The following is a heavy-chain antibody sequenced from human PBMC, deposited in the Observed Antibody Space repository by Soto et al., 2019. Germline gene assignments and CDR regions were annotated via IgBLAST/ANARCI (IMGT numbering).Heavy chain of an antibody. Sequence: QVQLQESGPGLVKPSGTLSLTCAVSGGSISSSNWWSWVRQPPGQGLEWIGEIYHSGSTNYNPSLTRRVTISVDKSKNQFPLKLSSVTAADTAVYYCASGNAAAAGTHFDYWGQGTLVTVSS. CDR2: IYHSGST. J-gene: IGHJ4*02. V-gene: IGHV4-4*02. D-gene: IGHD6-13*01. CDR1: GGSISSSNW. CDR3: ASGNAAAAGTHFDY.